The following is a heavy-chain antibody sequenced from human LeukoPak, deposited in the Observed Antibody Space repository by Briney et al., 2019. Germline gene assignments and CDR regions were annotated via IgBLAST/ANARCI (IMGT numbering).Heavy chain of an antibody. CDR2: MNPNSGNT. CDR1: GYTFTGYY. CDR3: ARVPHYYDSSVT. Sequence: ASVKVSCKASGYTFTGYYMHWVRQAPGQGLEWMGWMNPNSGNTGYAQKFQGRVTMTRNTSISTAYMELSSLRSEDTAVYYCARVPHYYDSSVTWGQGTLVTVSS. V-gene: IGHV1-8*02. J-gene: IGHJ5*02. D-gene: IGHD3-22*01.